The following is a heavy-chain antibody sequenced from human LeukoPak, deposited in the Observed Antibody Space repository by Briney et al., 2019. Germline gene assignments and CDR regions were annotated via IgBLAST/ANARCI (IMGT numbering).Heavy chain of an antibody. D-gene: IGHD3-22*01. CDR2: ISGSGGST. CDR3: ANRRHYDSSGYPGGY. CDR1: GFTFSSYA. Sequence: GGSLRLSCAASGFTFSSYAMSSVRQAPGKGLEWVSAISGSGGSTYYADSVKGRFTISRDNSKNTLYLQMHSLRAEDTAVYYCANRRHYDSSGYPGGYWGQGTLVTVSS. V-gene: IGHV3-23*01. J-gene: IGHJ4*02.